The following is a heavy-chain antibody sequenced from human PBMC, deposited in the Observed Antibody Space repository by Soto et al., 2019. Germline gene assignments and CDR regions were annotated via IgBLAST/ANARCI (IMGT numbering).Heavy chain of an antibody. Sequence: SETLSLTCAVSGGSISSGGYPWSWIRQPPGKGLEWIGYIYHSGSTYYNPSLKSRVTISVDRSKNQFSLKLSSVTAADTAVYYCARAPGGPAASYYYYYGMDVWGQGTTVTVSS. CDR3: ARAPGGPAASYYYYYGMDV. CDR1: GGSISSGGYP. V-gene: IGHV4-30-2*01. J-gene: IGHJ6*02. CDR2: IYHSGST. D-gene: IGHD2-2*01.